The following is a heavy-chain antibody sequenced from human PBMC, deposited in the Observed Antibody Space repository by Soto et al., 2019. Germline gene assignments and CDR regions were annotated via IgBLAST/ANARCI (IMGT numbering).Heavy chain of an antibody. J-gene: IGHJ4*02. Sequence: GESLKISCKGSGYSFTSYWIGWVRQMPGKGLEWMGIIYPGDSDTRYSPSFQGQVTISADKSISTAYLQWSSLKASDTAMYYCARSGYCSSTSCYADYWGQGTLVTVSS. CDR3: ARSGYCSSTSCYADY. V-gene: IGHV5-51*01. CDR2: IYPGDSDT. CDR1: GYSFTSYW. D-gene: IGHD2-2*01.